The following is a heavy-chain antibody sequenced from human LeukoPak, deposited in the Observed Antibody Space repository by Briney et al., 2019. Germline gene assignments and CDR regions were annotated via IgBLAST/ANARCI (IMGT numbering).Heavy chain of an antibody. CDR2: ISSSSSTI. Sequence: GGSLRLSCAASGFTFSSYAMSWVRQAPGKGLEWVSYISSSSSTIYYADSVKGRFTISRDNAKNSLYLQMNSLRAEDTAVYYCARVPFAAGPDYWGQGTLVTVSS. J-gene: IGHJ4*02. CDR1: GFTFSSYA. CDR3: ARVPFAAGPDY. D-gene: IGHD6-13*01. V-gene: IGHV3-48*01.